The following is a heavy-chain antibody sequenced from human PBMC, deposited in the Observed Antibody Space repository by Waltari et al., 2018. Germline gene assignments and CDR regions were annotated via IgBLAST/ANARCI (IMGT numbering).Heavy chain of an antibody. CDR2: ISYDGSNK. CDR1: GFTFSSYA. Sequence: QVQLVESGGGVVQPGRSLRLSCAASGFTFSSYAMHWVRQAPGKGLEWVAVISYDGSNKYYADSVKGRFTISRDNSKNTLYLQMNSLRAEDTAVYYCARDRMPFITGPSGMDVWGQGTTVTVSS. CDR3: ARDRMPFITGPSGMDV. J-gene: IGHJ6*02. V-gene: IGHV3-30-3*01. D-gene: IGHD1-20*01.